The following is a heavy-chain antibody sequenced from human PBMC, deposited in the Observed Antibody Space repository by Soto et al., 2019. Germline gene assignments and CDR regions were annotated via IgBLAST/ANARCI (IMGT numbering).Heavy chain of an antibody. J-gene: IGHJ4*02. V-gene: IGHV3-48*01. Sequence: GGSLRLSCAASGLIFSSYSMNWVRQAPGKGLEWVSYITSSSSTIYYADSVKGRFTISRDNAKNSLYLQMNSLRAEDTAVYYCATDSLEYSSGWPLFDYWGRGTLVTVSS. D-gene: IGHD6-19*01. CDR1: GLIFSSYS. CDR3: ATDSLEYSSGWPLFDY. CDR2: ITSSSSTI.